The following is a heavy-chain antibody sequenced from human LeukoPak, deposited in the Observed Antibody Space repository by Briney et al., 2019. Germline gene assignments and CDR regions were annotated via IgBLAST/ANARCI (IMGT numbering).Heavy chain of an antibody. J-gene: IGHJ3*02. V-gene: IGHV3-48*04. CDR1: GFTFSSYS. CDR3: ARFIASPGPDAFDI. CDR2: ISSGSSTI. D-gene: IGHD6-13*01. Sequence: GGSLRLSCAASGFTFSSYSMNWVRQAPGKGLEWLSYISSGSSTIYYADSVKGRFTISRDNAKNSLFLQMNSLRAEDTAVYFCARFIASPGPDAFDIWGQGTLVTVSS.